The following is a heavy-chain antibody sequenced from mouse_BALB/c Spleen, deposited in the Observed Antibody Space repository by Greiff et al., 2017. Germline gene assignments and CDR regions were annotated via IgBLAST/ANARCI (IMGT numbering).Heavy chain of an antibody. CDR1: GFTFSSYG. CDR2: ISSGGSYT. Sequence: EVKLMESGGDLVKPGGSLKLSCAASGFTFSSYGMSWVRQTPDKRLEWVATISSGGSYTYYPDSVKGRFTISRDNAKNTLYLQMSSLKSEDTAMYYCARGTTTVVATRDFDYWGQGTTLTVSS. D-gene: IGHD1-1*01. V-gene: IGHV5-6*01. CDR3: ARGTTTVVATRDFDY. J-gene: IGHJ2*01.